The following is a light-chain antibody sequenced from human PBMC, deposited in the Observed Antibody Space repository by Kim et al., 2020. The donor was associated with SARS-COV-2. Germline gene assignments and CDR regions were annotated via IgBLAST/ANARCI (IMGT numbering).Light chain of an antibody. CDR3: SSWDASLNGVA. J-gene: IGLJ2*01. V-gene: IGLV1-44*01. CDR2: TSD. CDR1: NSNIGSKA. Sequence: GQRVTISCSGSNSNIGSKAVNWYQQLPGAAPRLLIHTSDQRPSGVPDRFSGSKSGTSASLAISGLQSDDEAVYYCSSWDASLNGVAFGGGTKLTVL.